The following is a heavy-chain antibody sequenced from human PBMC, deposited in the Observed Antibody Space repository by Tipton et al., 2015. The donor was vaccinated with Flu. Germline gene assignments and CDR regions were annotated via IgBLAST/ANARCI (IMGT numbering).Heavy chain of an antibody. CDR2: INHSGST. D-gene: IGHD2-2*01. CDR1: GRSFSGYY. Sequence: TLSLTCAVYGRSFSGYYWSWIRQPPGKGLEWIGEINHSGSTNYNPSLKSRVTISVDTSKNQFSLKLSSVTAADTAVYYCASFVVVPAAEPDYWGQGTLVTVSS. J-gene: IGHJ4*02. CDR3: ASFVVVPAAEPDY. V-gene: IGHV4-34*01.